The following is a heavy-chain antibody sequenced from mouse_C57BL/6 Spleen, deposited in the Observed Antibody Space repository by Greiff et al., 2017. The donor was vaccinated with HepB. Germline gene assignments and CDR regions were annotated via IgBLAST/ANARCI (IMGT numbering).Heavy chain of an antibody. V-gene: IGHV2-2*01. D-gene: IGHD2-4*01. Sequence: LKSDGGSRGGQETGKGVDWGGGIWGGGSTDYNAAFISRLSISKDNSKSQVFFKMNSLQADDTAIYYCARRGDYLDYYAMDYWGQGTSVTVSS. J-gene: IGHJ4*01. CDR2: IWGGGST. CDR1: LKSDG. CDR3: ARRGDYLDYYAMDY.